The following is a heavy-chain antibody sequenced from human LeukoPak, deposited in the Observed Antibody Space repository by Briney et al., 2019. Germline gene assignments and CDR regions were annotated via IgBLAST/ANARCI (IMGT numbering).Heavy chain of an antibody. CDR2: IKQDGSEK. Sequence: AGSLRLSCAASGFTISSYWMRWVRQAPPKGLVWVASIKQDGSEKYYVDSVKGRFTISRDNAKNSLYLQMNSLRAEDTAVYYCARDQRYCSSSSCPWEPFDYWGQGTLVTVSS. CDR3: ARDQRYCSSSSCPWEPFDY. J-gene: IGHJ4*02. V-gene: IGHV3-7*05. D-gene: IGHD2-2*01. CDR1: GFTISSYW.